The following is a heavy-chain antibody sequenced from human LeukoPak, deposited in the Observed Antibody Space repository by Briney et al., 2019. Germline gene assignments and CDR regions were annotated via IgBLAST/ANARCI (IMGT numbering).Heavy chain of an antibody. D-gene: IGHD2-8*01. Sequence: PSETLSLTCTVSGGSLSGYYWSWIRQPPGKGLEWIGDIYYSGSTNYNPSLKSRVTISVDTSKNQFSLKLSSVTAPDTAVYYCATKIVQGVGDPWGQGTLVTVSS. CDR1: GGSLSGYY. CDR3: ATKIVQGVGDP. V-gene: IGHV4-59*01. CDR2: IYYSGST. J-gene: IGHJ5*02.